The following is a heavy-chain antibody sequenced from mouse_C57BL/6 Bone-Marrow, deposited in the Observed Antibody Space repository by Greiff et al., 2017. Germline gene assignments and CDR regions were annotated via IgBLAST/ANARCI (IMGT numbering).Heavy chain of an antibody. CDR1: GYSFTCYF. CDR2: INPYNGDT. D-gene: IGHD1-1*01. CDR3: ARVTTVVATNYYAMDY. J-gene: IGHJ4*01. Sequence: VQLKESGPELVKPGASVKISCKASGYSFTCYFMNWVKQSHGKSLEWIGRINPYNGDTFYNQKFKGKATLTVDKSSSTAHMELLSLTSEDFAVYYCARVTTVVATNYYAMDYWGQGTSVTVSS. V-gene: IGHV1-37*01.